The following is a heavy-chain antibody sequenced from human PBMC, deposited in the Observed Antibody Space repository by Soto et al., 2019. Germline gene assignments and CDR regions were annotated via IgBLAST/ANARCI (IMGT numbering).Heavy chain of an antibody. CDR1: GGSISSYY. CDR3: ARAALYYYGMDV. CDR2: IYYSGST. V-gene: IGHV4-59*01. D-gene: IGHD2-15*01. J-gene: IGHJ6*02. Sequence: SETLSLTCTVSGGSISSYYWSWIRQPPGKGLEWIGYIYYSGSTNYNPSLKSRVTISVDTSKNQFSLKLSSVTAADTGVYYCARAALYYYGMDVWGQGTTVTVSS.